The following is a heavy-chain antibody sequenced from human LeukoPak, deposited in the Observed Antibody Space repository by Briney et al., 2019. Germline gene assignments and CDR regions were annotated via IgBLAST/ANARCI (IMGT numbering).Heavy chain of an antibody. CDR3: ASEGVEGCTNGVCYAKYYFDY. D-gene: IGHD2-8*01. CDR2: INHSGST. CDR1: GGSFSGYY. J-gene: IGHJ4*02. V-gene: IGHV4-34*01. Sequence: SETLSLTCAVYGGSFSGYYWSWIRQPPGKGLEWIGEINHSGSTNYNPSLKSRVTISVDTSKNQFSLKLSSVAAADTAVYYCASEGVEGCTNGVCYAKYYFDYWGQGTLVTVSS.